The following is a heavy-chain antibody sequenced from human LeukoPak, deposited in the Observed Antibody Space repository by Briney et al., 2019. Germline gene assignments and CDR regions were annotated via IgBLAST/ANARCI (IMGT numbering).Heavy chain of an antibody. J-gene: IGHJ5*02. Sequence: SETLSLTCTVSGYSISSGYYWGWIRQPPGKGLEWIGSIYHSGSTNYNPSLKSRVTISVDTSKNQFSLKLSSVTAADTAVYYCVGGGFRRRWFDPWGQGTLVTVSS. CDR1: GYSISSGYY. CDR3: VGGGFRRRWFDP. V-gene: IGHV4-38-2*02. CDR2: IYHSGST. D-gene: IGHD1-26*01.